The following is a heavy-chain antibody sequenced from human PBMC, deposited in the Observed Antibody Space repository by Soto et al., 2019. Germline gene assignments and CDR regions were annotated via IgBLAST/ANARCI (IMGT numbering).Heavy chain of an antibody. V-gene: IGHV4-59*08. CDR1: GDSISSYY. CDR2: IHYSGST. J-gene: IGHJ4*02. Sequence: PSETLSLTCTVSGDSISSYYWSWIRQPPGKGLEWIGYIHYSGSTNYNPSLKSRVTISVDTSKNQFSLKLSSVTAADTAVYYCARRYSGYGDYWGQGTLVTVSS. D-gene: IGHD5-12*01. CDR3: ARRYSGYGDY.